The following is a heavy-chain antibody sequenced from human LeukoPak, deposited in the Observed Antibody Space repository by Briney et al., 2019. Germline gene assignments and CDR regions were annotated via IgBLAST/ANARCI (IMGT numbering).Heavy chain of an antibody. CDR1: GFTFSSYW. CDR2: IRYDGSNK. CDR3: AKEGVPYIATTLGWFDP. Sequence: AGGSLRLSCAASGFTFSSYWMHWVRQAPGKGLEWVAFIRYDGSNKYYADSVKGRFTISRDNSKNTLYLQMNSLRAEDTAVYYCAKEGVPYIATTLGWFDPWGQGTLVTVSS. J-gene: IGHJ5*02. V-gene: IGHV3-30*02. D-gene: IGHD1-1*01.